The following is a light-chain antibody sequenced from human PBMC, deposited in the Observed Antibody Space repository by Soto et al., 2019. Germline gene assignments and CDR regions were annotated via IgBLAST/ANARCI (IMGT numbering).Light chain of an antibody. CDR2: WAS. J-gene: IGKJ4*01. V-gene: IGKV4-1*01. CDR1: QSVLYSSNNKNY. CDR3: QQHDSTPLT. Sequence: DIVMTQSPDSLAVSLGERATINCKSSQSVLYSSNNKNYLAWYQQKPGQPPKLLIYWASTRESGVPDRFSGSGSGTDFTRNISSLQAEDLAVCYCQQHDSTPLTFGGGTKLEIQ.